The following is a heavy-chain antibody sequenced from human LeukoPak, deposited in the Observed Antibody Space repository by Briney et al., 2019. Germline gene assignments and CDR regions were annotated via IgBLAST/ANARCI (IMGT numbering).Heavy chain of an antibody. V-gene: IGHV1-46*01. Sequence: ASVKVSCKESGYSFTDYYMHWVRQAPGQGLEWMGIINPSGGSTSYAQKFQGRVTMTRDTSTSTVYMELSSLRSEDTAVYYCARSTIHETSHFDYWGQGTLVTVSS. CDR2: INPSGGST. J-gene: IGHJ4*02. D-gene: IGHD3-3*01. CDR3: ARSTIHETSHFDY. CDR1: GYSFTDYY.